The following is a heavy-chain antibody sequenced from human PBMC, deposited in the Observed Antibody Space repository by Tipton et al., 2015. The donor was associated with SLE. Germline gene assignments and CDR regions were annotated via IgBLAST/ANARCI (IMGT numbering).Heavy chain of an antibody. Sequence: TLSLTCTVSGGSISSYYWSWIRQPPGKGLEWIGEIYHSGSTYYNPSLKSRVTISVDTSKNQFSLKLSSVTAADTAVYYCARTDEGSSGYWYFHHWGQGTLVTVSS. V-gene: IGHV4-59*08. D-gene: IGHD3-22*01. CDR1: GGSISSYY. J-gene: IGHJ1*01. CDR3: ARTDEGSSGYWYFHH. CDR2: IYHSGST.